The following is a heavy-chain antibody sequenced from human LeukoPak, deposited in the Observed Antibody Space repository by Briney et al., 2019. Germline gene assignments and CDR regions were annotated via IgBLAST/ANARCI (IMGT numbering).Heavy chain of an antibody. CDR1: GFTFSDYA. J-gene: IGHJ1*01. V-gene: IGHV3-23*01. Sequence: GGSLRLSCIGSGFTFSDYAMSWVRQAPGKGLEWVSTISGSGGSTSYADSVKGRFTISRDNSKNTLYLQMNSLRAEDTAVYYCAKDRALHSTVVTTYAEYFHHWGQGTLVTVSS. D-gene: IGHD4-23*01. CDR3: AKDRALHSTVVTTYAEYFHH. CDR2: ISGSGGST.